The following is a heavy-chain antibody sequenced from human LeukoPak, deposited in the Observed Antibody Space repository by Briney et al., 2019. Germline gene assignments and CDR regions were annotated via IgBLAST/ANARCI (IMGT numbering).Heavy chain of an antibody. CDR1: GGSFSGYY. J-gene: IGHJ5*02. Sequence: SETLSLTCAVYGGSFSGYYWSWIRQPPGKGLEWIGEINHSGSTYYNPSLQSRVTISVDTSKNQFSLKLSSVTAADTAVYYCARRDPAGVGATSWFDPWGQGTLVTVSS. V-gene: IGHV4-34*01. CDR2: INHSGST. CDR3: ARRDPAGVGATSWFDP. D-gene: IGHD1-26*01.